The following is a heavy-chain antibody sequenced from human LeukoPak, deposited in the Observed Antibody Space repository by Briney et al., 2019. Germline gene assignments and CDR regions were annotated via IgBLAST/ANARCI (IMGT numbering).Heavy chain of an antibody. CDR1: GYSFTSYW. J-gene: IGHJ4*02. CDR2: IYPGDSDT. D-gene: IGHD3-10*01. Sequence: GESLKISCKGSGYSFTSYWIGWVRQMPGKGLEWMGIIYPGDSDTRYSPSFQGQVTISADKSISTAYLQWSSLKASDTAMYYCARSPVRGVIMNPHPTQKYPYYFDYWGQGALVTVSS. CDR3: ARSPVRGVIMNPHPTQKYPYYFDY. V-gene: IGHV5-51*01.